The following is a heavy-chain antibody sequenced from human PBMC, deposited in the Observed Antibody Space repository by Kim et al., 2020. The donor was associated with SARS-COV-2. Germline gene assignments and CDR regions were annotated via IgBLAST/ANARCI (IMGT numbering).Heavy chain of an antibody. CDR2: FTYSGDDT. J-gene: IGHJ4*02. CDR1: GFTFSSYD. D-gene: IGHD2-21*01. Sequence: GGSLRLSCAASGFTFSSYDMSWVRQAPGKGLEWVSTFTYSGDDTYYTDSVKGRFTISRDNSKNTLYLQMNSLRADDTAVYYCAKRGSRVRFGSWGQGTL. CDR3: AKRGSRVRFGS. V-gene: IGHV3-23*01.